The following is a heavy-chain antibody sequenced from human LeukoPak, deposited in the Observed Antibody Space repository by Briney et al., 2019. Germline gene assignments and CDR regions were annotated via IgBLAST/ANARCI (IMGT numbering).Heavy chain of an antibody. J-gene: IGHJ2*01. CDR2: IKQDGSEK. Sequence: GGSLRLSCAASGFTFSSYWMSWVRQAPGKGREWVANIKQDGSEKYYVDSVKGRFTIPRDNAKNSLYLQMNSLRAEDTAVYYCARHSSSWYSHWYFDLWGRGTLVTVSS. CDR3: ARHSSSWYSHWYFDL. D-gene: IGHD6-13*01. CDR1: GFTFSSYW. V-gene: IGHV3-7*01.